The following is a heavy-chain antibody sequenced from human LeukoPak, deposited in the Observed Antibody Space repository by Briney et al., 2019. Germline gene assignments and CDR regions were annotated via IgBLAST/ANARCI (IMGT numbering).Heavy chain of an antibody. V-gene: IGHV3-48*01. J-gene: IGHJ4*02. CDR1: GFPFSSYS. CDR2: ISASGSNI. CDR3: VRVKGTYFDF. Sequence: GGSLRLSCAASGFPFSSYSMNCVRQAPGKGLEWVSYISASGSNIYYLDSVKGRFTVSRDNAMNSLFLQMDRPRAEDTAVYYCVRVKGTYFDFWGQGTLVTVSS. D-gene: IGHD1-1*01.